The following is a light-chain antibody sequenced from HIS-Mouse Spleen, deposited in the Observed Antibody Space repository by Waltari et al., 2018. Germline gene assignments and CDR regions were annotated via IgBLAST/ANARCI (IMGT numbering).Light chain of an antibody. J-gene: IGKJ2*01. CDR2: AAS. CDR3: QQYYSYPLYT. CDR1: QGISNY. Sequence: DRQLTQSPSAMSASVGHKVSISCRASQGISNYLAWFQQKPGKVPKRLIYAASSLQSGVPSRFSGSGSGTDFTLTISCLQSEDFATYYCQQYYSYPLYTFGQGTKLEIK. V-gene: IGKV1-17*03.